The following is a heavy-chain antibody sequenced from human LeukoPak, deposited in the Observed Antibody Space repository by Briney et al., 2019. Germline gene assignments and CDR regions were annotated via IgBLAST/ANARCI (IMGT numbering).Heavy chain of an antibody. V-gene: IGHV3-7*01. CDR2: IKQDGSEK. CDR3: LLHRDYYYGMDV. D-gene: IGHD2-15*01. J-gene: IGHJ6*02. CDR1: GFTFSSYW. Sequence: GGSLRLSCAASGFTFSSYWMSWVRQAPGKGLEWVANIKQDGSEKYYVDSVKGRFTISRDNAKNSLYLQMNSLRAEGTAVYYCLLHRDYYYGMDVWGQGTTVTVSS.